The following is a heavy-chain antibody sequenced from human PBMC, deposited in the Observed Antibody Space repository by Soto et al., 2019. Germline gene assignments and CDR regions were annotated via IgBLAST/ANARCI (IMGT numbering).Heavy chain of an antibody. D-gene: IGHD3-10*01. CDR1: GGPIKTGDYS. CDR2: DFYSGAT. Sequence: QVQLKESGPGLVKPSETLSLTCNVSGGPIKTGDYSWNWIRQPPGKGLEWIGYDFYSGATNYSPSIQSRADLSRNTAKNHFSLSLTSVTAADTAVYYCARAGFSYGHLLFWGQGIRVTVST. J-gene: IGHJ4*02. CDR3: ARAGFSYGHLLF. V-gene: IGHV4-30-4*01.